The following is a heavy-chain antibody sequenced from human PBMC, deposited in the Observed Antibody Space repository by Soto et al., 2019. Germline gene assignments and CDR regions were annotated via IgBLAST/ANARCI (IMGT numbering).Heavy chain of an antibody. CDR1: GYTFTSYG. D-gene: IGHD2-15*01. Sequence: GASVKVSCKASGYTFTSYGISWVRQAPGQGLEWMGWISAYNGNTNYAQKLQGRVTMTTDTSKNQFSLKLSSVTAADTAVYYCARESVVVVAATRITNFDPWGQGTLVTVSS. CDR3: ARESVVVVAATRITNFDP. V-gene: IGHV1-18*01. J-gene: IGHJ5*02. CDR2: ISAYNGNT.